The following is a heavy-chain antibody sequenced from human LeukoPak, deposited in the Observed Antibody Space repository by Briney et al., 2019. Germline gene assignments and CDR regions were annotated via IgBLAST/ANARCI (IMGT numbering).Heavy chain of an antibody. CDR2: INHSGST. D-gene: IGHD3-9*01. V-gene: IGHV4-34*01. CDR3: ARVFHYYGMDV. CDR1: GGSFSGYY. Sequence: PSETLSLTCAVYGGSFSGYYWSWIRQPPGKGLEEIGEINHSGSTNYNPSLKSRVTISVDTSKNQFSLKLSYVTAADTAVYYCARVFHYYGMDVWGQGTTVTVSS. J-gene: IGHJ6*02.